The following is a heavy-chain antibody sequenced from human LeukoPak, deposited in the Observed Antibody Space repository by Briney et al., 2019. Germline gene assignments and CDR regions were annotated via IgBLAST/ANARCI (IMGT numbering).Heavy chain of an antibody. CDR2: IYPGDSDT. J-gene: IGHJ3*02. V-gene: IGHV5-51*01. CDR3: ARRSLEYQKAFDI. D-gene: IGHD1-1*01. CDR1: GYSFTNYW. Sequence: GESLKISCKGSGYSFTNYWIGWVRQMPGKGLEWMGIIYPGDSDTRYSPSFQGQVTISADKSISTAYLQWSSLKASDTAMYYCARRSLEYQKAFDIWGQGTMVTVSS.